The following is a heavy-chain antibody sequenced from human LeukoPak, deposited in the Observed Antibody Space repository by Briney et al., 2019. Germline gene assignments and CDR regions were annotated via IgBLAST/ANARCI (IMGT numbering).Heavy chain of an antibody. CDR3: ARQDWLGDRYYFDS. Sequence: PGGSLRLSCAASGFTFSSSNMNWVRQAPGKGLEWVSSISSSSSYIYYADSVKGRFTISRDNAKNSLYLQMNSLRAEDTAVYYCARQDWLGDRYYFDSWGQGTLVTVSS. CDR2: ISSSSSYI. V-gene: IGHV3-21*01. D-gene: IGHD3-9*01. J-gene: IGHJ4*02. CDR1: GFTFSSSN.